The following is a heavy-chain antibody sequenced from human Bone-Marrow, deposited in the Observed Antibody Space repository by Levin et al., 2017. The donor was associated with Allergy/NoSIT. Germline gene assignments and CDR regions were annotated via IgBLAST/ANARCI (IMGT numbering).Heavy chain of an antibody. D-gene: IGHD1-26*01. Sequence: SQTLSLTCTVSGGSISSSSYYWGWIRQPPGKGLEWIGSIYYSGSTYYNPSLKSRVTISVDTSKNQFSLKLSSVTAADTAVYYCARDAHSGSYPGVGAFDIWGQGTMVTVSS. J-gene: IGHJ3*02. CDR1: GGSISSSSYY. CDR3: ARDAHSGSYPGVGAFDI. CDR2: IYYSGST. V-gene: IGHV4-39*07.